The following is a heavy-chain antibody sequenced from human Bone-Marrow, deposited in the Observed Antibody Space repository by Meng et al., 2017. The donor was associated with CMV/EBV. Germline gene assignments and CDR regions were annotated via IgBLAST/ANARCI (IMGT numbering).Heavy chain of an antibody. CDR3: AKDRWESVGHTLAVFFDY. D-gene: IGHD1-26*01. J-gene: IGHJ4*02. Sequence: GESLKISCAASGFIFSTYEMNWVRQAPGKGLEWVSYISVSGITTYYADSVKGRFTISRDNAKNTLYLQMNSLGAEDTAVYYCAKDRWESVGHTLAVFFDYWGQGTLVTVSS. CDR1: GFIFSTYE. CDR2: ISVSGITT. V-gene: IGHV3-48*03.